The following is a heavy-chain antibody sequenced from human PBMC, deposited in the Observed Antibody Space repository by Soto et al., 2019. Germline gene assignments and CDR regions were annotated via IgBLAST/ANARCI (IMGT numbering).Heavy chain of an antibody. CDR1: GGSIRSGGYY. CDR3: ASVGGITYYYDSSGYLFDY. J-gene: IGHJ4*02. D-gene: IGHD3-22*01. Sequence: QVQLQESGPGLVKPSQTLSLTCTVSGGSIRSGGYYWSWIRQHTGKGLEWIGYIYYSGSTYYNPSLKSRVTVSIDTSKNQFSLKLGSVTAADTAVYYCASVGGITYYYDSSGYLFDYWGQGTLVTVSS. CDR2: IYYSGST. V-gene: IGHV4-31*03.